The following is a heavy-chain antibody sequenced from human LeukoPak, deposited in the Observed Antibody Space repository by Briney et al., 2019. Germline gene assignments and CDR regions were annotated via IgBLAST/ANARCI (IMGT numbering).Heavy chain of an antibody. CDR3: GRLNYYGSGTAYFDY. CDR2: IYPRDSDT. D-gene: IGHD3-10*01. J-gene: IGHJ4*02. V-gene: IGHV5-51*01. CDR1: GYSFQDYW. Sequence: GESLKISCKGSGYSFQDYWIGWVRQMPGKGLEWMGIIYPRDSDTRYSPSFQGQVTISADKSISTAYLQWSSLKASDTAMYYCGRLNYYGSGTAYFDYWGQGTLVTVSS.